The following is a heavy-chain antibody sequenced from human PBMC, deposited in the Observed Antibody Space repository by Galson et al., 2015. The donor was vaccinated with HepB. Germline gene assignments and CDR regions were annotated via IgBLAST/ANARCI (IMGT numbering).Heavy chain of an antibody. Sequence: SLRLSCAASGFTFSSYSMNWVRQAPGKGLEWVSSISSSSSYIYYADSVKGRFTISRDNAKNSLYLQMNSLRAEDTAVYYCARDPGGRQWLETDCYFDYWGQGTLVTVSS. CDR1: GFTFSSYS. CDR2: ISSSSSYI. CDR3: ARDPGGRQWLETDCYFDY. D-gene: IGHD6-19*01. J-gene: IGHJ4*02. V-gene: IGHV3-21*01.